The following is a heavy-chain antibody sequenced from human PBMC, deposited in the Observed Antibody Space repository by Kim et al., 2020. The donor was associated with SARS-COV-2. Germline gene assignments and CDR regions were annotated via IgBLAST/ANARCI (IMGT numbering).Heavy chain of an antibody. Sequence: ASVKVSCKASGFTFTFYSMHWVRQAPGQGLEWMGMINRSGGGTNYAQKFQGRVTMTGDTYTNTVYMELSSLRSDDTAVYYCAKEGGHWSQGTLVTVSS. V-gene: IGHV1-46*01. CDR1: GFTFTFYS. J-gene: IGHJ4*02. D-gene: IGHD3-16*01. CDR3: AKEGGH. CDR2: INRSGGGT.